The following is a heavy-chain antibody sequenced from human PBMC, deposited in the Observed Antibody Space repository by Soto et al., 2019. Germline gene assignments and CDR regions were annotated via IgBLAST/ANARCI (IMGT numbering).Heavy chain of an antibody. J-gene: IGHJ6*02. Sequence: QVQLQESGPGLVKPSDTLSLTCTVSGGSISGYYWSWIRQSPGKGLEYIGYIYYRGSTNYNPSLNSRVTMSVDTSRNQFSLKVNSVTAADTAVYYCARQQLLPLYYALDVWGQGTTVTVSS. CDR2: IYYRGST. CDR1: GGSISGYY. CDR3: ARQQLLPLYYALDV. V-gene: IGHV4-59*07. D-gene: IGHD6-13*01.